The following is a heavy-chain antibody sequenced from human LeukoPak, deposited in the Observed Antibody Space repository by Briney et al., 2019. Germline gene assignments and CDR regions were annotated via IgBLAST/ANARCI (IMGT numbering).Heavy chain of an antibody. D-gene: IGHD3-10*01. CDR3: ARDRNYVSGSYSSFDY. Sequence: GGSLRRSCAASGFTFSIYWMSWVRQAPGKGLEWVANIKQDGSEKKYVDSVKGRFTISRDNAKNSLSLQMNSLRAEDTAVYYCARDRNYVSGSYSSFDYWGQGALVTVSS. CDR1: GFTFSIYW. V-gene: IGHV3-7*05. CDR2: IKQDGSEK. J-gene: IGHJ4*02.